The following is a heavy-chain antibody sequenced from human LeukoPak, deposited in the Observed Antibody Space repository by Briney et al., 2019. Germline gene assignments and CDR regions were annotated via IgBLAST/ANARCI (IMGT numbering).Heavy chain of an antibody. V-gene: IGHV4-59*01. CDR1: GGSISSYY. CDR2: IYYSGST. D-gene: IGHD3-10*01. J-gene: IGHJ3*02. CDR3: ARLLYYYGSGPVDI. Sequence: PSETLSLTCTVSGGSISSYYWNWIRQPPGKGLEWIGYIYYSGSTNYNPSLKSRVTISVDTSKNQFSLKLSSVTAADTAVYYCARLLYYYGSGPVDIWGQGTMVTVSS.